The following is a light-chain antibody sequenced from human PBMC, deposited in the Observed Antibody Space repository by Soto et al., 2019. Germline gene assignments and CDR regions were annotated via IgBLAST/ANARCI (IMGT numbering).Light chain of an antibody. J-gene: IGLJ1*01. V-gene: IGLV2-14*01. CDR1: SSDVGGYNY. CDR3: SSYTSSSTSLYV. CDR2: DVS. Sequence: QSVLTQPASVSGSPGQSITISCTGTSSDVGGYNYVSWYQQHPGKAPKLMIYDVSNRPSGVSNRFSGSKSGNTASLTISGLQAEDGADYYCSSYTSSSTSLYVFGTGTKLTVL.